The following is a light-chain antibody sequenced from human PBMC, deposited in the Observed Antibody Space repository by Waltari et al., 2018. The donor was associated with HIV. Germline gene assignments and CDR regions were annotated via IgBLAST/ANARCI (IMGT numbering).Light chain of an antibody. CDR3: QVWDSNSDHYV. CDR1: DVGTKS. Sequence: SYVLTQPPSVSVAPGETARITCGGSDVGTKSVHWYQQKPGQAPMVVIFFDSDRSSGIPDRFSGSDSGNTATLTISGVEAGDEADYYCQVWDSNSDHYVFGTGTRVTVL. CDR2: FDS. V-gene: IGLV3-21*04. J-gene: IGLJ1*01.